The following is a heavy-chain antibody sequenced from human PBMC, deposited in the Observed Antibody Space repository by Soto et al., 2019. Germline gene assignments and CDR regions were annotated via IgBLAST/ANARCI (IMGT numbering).Heavy chain of an antibody. CDR1: GSTFSSYD. CDR2: LSGSGGRT. CDR3: AKDSGYDSTD. J-gene: IGHJ4*02. V-gene: IGHV3-23*01. D-gene: IGHD3-22*01. Sequence: EVQLLESGGGLVQPGGSLRLSCVASGSTFSSYDMSWIRQAPGKGLEWISGLSGSGGRTTFADSVKGRFTISRDNSKNTLYLEMNSLRVEDTAVSYCAKDSGYDSTDWGQGTLVTVSS.